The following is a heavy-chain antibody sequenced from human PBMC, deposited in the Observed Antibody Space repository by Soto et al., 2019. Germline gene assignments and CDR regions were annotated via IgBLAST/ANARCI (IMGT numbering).Heavy chain of an antibody. J-gene: IGHJ4*01. CDR3: VRVVAIPGYPEN. V-gene: IGHV1-69*14. CDR1: GATFSSYA. Sequence: QVQLVQSGAEVRQPASSVKVSCKTYGATFSSYAITWVRQAPGQGLEWMGGIVPTVDTSTYAQKFQGRVTITADKFTNTVYMELSSLRSDDTAVYYCVRVVAIPGYPENWGHGTPVTVSS. D-gene: IGHD5-12*01. CDR2: IVPTVDTS.